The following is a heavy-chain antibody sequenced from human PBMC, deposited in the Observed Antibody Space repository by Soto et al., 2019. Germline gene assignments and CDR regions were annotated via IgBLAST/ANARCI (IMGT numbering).Heavy chain of an antibody. D-gene: IGHD5-18*01. CDR1: GGTFSTYA. CDR3: ASGIQLWLRRINNGYSG. CDR2: IIPMFGTA. V-gene: IGHV1-69*12. J-gene: IGHJ4*02. Sequence: QVQLVQSGAEVKKPESSVKVSCKAPGGTFSTYAISWVRQAPGQGLEWMGGIIPMFGTANYAQRFQDRVTITADESTNKVYMELISLRSEDTAVYFCASGIQLWLRRINNGYSGWGQGTLVTVSS.